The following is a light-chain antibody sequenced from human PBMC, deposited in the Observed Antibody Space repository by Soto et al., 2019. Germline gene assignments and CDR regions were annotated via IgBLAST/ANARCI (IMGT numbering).Light chain of an antibody. CDR3: QPYNNWPLT. Sequence: MTQSPSSLSFSPGEGATLSCRASQVICDTLAWYQHKPGQTPSLLIYDTSTRATGVPTRFSGSRYGAEFTLTFNSLQSEDFAVYYCQPYNNWPLTFGGGTQV. CDR2: DTS. CDR1: QVICDT. V-gene: IGKV3-15*01. J-gene: IGKJ4*01.